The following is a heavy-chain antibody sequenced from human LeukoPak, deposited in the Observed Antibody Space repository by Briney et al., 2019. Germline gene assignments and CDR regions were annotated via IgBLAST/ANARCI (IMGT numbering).Heavy chain of an antibody. CDR2: IHYSGST. J-gene: IGHJ3*02. CDR3: ARRMAYYYGSEAFDI. V-gene: IGHV4-59*01. D-gene: IGHD3-10*01. Sequence: SETLSLTCIVSSGSISSYYRSWIRQPPGKGLEWIGYIHYSGSTNYNPSLKSRVTISADTSKKQFSLKLSSVTAADTAVYYCARRMAYYYGSEAFDIWGQGTMVTVSS. CDR1: SGSISSYY.